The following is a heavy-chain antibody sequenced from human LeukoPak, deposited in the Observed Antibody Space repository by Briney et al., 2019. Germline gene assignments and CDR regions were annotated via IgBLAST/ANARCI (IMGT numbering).Heavy chain of an antibody. CDR1: GGSVSSGSYY. Sequence: SETLSLTCTVSGGSVSSGSYYWGWIRQPPGKGLEWIGSIYYSGSTYYNPSLKSRVTISVDTSKNQFSLKLSSVTAADTAVYYCARHEGGWPFDYWGQGTLVTVSS. V-gene: IGHV4-39*01. D-gene: IGHD2-15*01. CDR3: ARHEGGWPFDY. J-gene: IGHJ4*02. CDR2: IYYSGST.